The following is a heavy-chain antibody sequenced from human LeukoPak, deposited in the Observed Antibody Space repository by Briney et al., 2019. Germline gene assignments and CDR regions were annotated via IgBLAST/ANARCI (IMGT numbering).Heavy chain of an antibody. Sequence: GGSLRLSCAASGFRLSDFNMNWVRQAPGKGLEWVSAISGSGGSTYYADSVKGRFTISRDDSKNTLYLQMNSLRAEDTAVYYCAKDPLFPVSAPAAKDYSNYDRPNLNSLTDLDYWGQGTLVTVSS. CDR3: AKDPLFPVSAPAAKDYSNYDRPNLNSLTDLDY. CDR1: GFRLSDFN. V-gene: IGHV3-23*01. J-gene: IGHJ4*02. D-gene: IGHD4-11*01. CDR2: ISGSGGST.